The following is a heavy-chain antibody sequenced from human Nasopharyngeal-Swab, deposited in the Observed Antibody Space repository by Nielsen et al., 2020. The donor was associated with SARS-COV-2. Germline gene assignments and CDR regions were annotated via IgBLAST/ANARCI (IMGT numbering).Heavy chain of an antibody. CDR3: ARGPHLGVRGVSWFDP. Sequence: GESLKISCAASGFTFNNYNFNWVRQAPGKGLEWVSSISSSSSYIYYADSVKGRFTISRDNAKNSLYLQMNSLRAEDTAVYYCARGPHLGVRGVSWFDPWGQGTLVTVSS. CDR1: GFTFNNYN. V-gene: IGHV3-21*01. J-gene: IGHJ5*02. D-gene: IGHD3-10*01. CDR2: ISSSSSYI.